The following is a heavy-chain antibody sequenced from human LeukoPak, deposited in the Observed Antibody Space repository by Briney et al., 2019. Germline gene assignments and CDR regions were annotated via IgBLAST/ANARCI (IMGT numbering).Heavy chain of an antibody. Sequence: GGSLRLSCAASGFTFSSYGMSWVRQAPGKGLEWVSAISGSGSSTYYADSVKGRFTISRDNSKTTLYLQMNSLRAEDTAVYYCATGDYDFWSGYQPPGYWGQGTLVTVSS. CDR1: GFTFSSYG. J-gene: IGHJ4*02. CDR2: ISGSGSST. V-gene: IGHV3-23*01. D-gene: IGHD3-3*01. CDR3: ATGDYDFWSGYQPPGY.